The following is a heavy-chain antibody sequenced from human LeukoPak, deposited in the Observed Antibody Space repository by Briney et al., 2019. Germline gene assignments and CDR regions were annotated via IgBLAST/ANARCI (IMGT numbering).Heavy chain of an antibody. CDR2: ISYDGSNK. V-gene: IGHV3-30-3*01. CDR3: ARSSGYLSYFDY. CDR1: GFTFSRYA. D-gene: IGHD3-22*01. Sequence: PGGSLRLSCAASGFTFSRYAMHWVRQAPGKGLEWVAVISYDGSNKYYADSVKGRFTISRDNSKNTLYLQMNSLRAEDTAVYYCARSSGYLSYFDYWGQGTLVTVSS. J-gene: IGHJ4*02.